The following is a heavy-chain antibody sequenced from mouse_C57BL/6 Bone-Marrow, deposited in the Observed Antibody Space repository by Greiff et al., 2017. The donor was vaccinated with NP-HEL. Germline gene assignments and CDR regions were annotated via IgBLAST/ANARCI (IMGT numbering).Heavy chain of an antibody. CDR3: ARSLSYDYEFDY. D-gene: IGHD2-4*01. J-gene: IGHJ2*01. CDR2: IYPSDSET. V-gene: IGHV1-61*01. Sequence: QVQLQQPGAELVRPGSSVKLSCKASGYTFTSYWMDWVKQRPGQGLEWIGNIYPSDSETHYNQKFKDKATLTVDKSSSTAYMQLSSLTSEDSAVYYCARSLSYDYEFDYWGQGTTLTVSS. CDR1: GYTFTSYW.